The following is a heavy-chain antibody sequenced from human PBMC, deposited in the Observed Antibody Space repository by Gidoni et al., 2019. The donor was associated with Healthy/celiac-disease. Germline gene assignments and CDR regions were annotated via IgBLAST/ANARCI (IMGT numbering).Heavy chain of an antibody. CDR1: GFTFSSYS. CDR3: AREPLAIAAAGNYFDY. V-gene: IGHV3-21*01. J-gene: IGHJ4*02. Sequence: EVQLVESGGGLVKPGGSLRLSCAASGFTFSSYSMNWVRQAPGKGLEWVSSISSSSSYIYYADSVKGRFTISRDNAKNSLYLQMNSLRAEDTAVYYCAREPLAIAAAGNYFDYWGQGTLVTVSS. CDR2: ISSSSSYI. D-gene: IGHD6-13*01.